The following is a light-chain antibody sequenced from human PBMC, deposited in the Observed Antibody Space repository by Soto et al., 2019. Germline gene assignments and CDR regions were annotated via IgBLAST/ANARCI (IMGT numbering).Light chain of an antibody. J-gene: IGLJ2*01. Sequence: QLVLTQSPSASASLGASVKLTCTRSSGHSSYAIAWHQQQPEKGPRYLMKLNSDGSHSKGDGIPDRFSGSSSGAERYLTISSLQSEDEADYYCQIWGTGTYVVFGGGTKPTVL. CDR2: LNSDGSH. CDR1: SGHSSYA. V-gene: IGLV4-69*01. CDR3: QIWGTGTYVV.